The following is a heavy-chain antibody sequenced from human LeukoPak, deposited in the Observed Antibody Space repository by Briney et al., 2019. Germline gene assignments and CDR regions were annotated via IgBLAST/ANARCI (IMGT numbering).Heavy chain of an antibody. CDR1: GFTFSSYW. J-gene: IGHJ6*03. V-gene: IGHV3-7*01. CDR3: ARAKFSAYTGNPGARKSSYDMDV. Sequence: GGSLRLSCAASGFTFSSYWLTWVRRAPGKGLEWVANIKQDGSEKFYVDSVKGRFTISRDSAKNSLYLQMNSLRAEDTAVYYCARAKFSAYTGNPGARKSSYDMDVWGKGTTVTVSS. CDR2: IKQDGSEK. D-gene: IGHD1-26*01.